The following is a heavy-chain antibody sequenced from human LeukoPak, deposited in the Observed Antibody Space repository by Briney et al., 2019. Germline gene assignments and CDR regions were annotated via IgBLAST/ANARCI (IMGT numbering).Heavy chain of an antibody. D-gene: IGHD6-13*01. CDR1: GVSISSYY. CDR3: ARSTALYSSSWPEPDAFDI. V-gene: IGHV4-59*01. CDR2: IYCSGST. Sequence: SETLTLTCTASGVSISSYYWSWIRQPPGKGLEWVEYIYCSGSTNYNPSLKSRVTISVDTSKNQFSLKLSSVTAADTAVYYCARSTALYSSSWPEPDAFDIWGQGTMVTVSS. J-gene: IGHJ3*02.